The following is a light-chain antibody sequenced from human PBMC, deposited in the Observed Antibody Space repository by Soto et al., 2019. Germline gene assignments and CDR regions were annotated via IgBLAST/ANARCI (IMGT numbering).Light chain of an antibody. V-gene: IGLV2-8*01. CDR1: SSDVGGYNY. J-gene: IGLJ2*01. CDR2: EVS. Sequence: QSALTQPPSASGSPGQSVTISCTGTSSDVGGYNYVSWYQQHPGKAPKVMIYEVSKRPSGVPDRFSGSKSGNTASLTVSGLQAEDEADYYCSSYVVSNNVVFGGGTQLTVL. CDR3: SSYVVSNNVV.